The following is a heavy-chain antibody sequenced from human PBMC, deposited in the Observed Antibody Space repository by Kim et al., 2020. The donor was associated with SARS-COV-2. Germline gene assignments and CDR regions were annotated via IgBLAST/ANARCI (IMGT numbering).Heavy chain of an antibody. V-gene: IGHV4-31*02. J-gene: IGHJ6*02. Sequence: KSRVTISVDTSKNQFSLKLSSVTAADTAVYYCARVGYYGSGSYLVGMDVWGQGTTVTVSS. D-gene: IGHD3-10*01. CDR3: ARVGYYGSGSYLVGMDV.